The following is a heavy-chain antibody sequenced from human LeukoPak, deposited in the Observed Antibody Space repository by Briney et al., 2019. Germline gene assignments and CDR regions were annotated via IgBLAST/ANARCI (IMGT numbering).Heavy chain of an antibody. Sequence: ASVKVSCKASGYTFTGYYMHWVRQAPGQGLEWMGWINPNSGGTNYAQKFQGRVTMTRDTSISTAYMELSRLRSDDTAVYYCARVSPIVVVVAATPGDGWFDPWGQGTLVTVSS. CDR1: GYTFTGYY. CDR2: INPNSGGT. V-gene: IGHV1-2*02. D-gene: IGHD2-15*01. CDR3: ARVSPIVVVVAATPGDGWFDP. J-gene: IGHJ5*02.